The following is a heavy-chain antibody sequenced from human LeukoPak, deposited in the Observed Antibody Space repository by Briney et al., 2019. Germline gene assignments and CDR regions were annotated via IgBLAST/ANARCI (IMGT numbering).Heavy chain of an antibody. CDR3: ARPRQYYDSSGHFDY. CDR2: INPNSGGT. D-gene: IGHD3-22*01. V-gene: IGHV1-2*02. CDR1: GYTFTGYY. J-gene: IGHJ4*02. Sequence: ASVKVSCKASGYTFTGYYMHWVRQAPGQGLEWMGWINPNSGGTDYAQKFQGRVTMTRDTSISTAYMELSRLRSDDTAVYYCARPRQYYDSSGHFDYWGQGTLVTVSS.